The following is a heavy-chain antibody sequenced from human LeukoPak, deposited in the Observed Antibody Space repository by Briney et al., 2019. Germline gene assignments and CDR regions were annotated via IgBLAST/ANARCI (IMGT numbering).Heavy chain of an antibody. CDR2: VRSYNGNT. V-gene: IGHV1-18*01. D-gene: IGHD3-10*01. CDR1: GYASD. CDR3: ASQTCTAVSGIGMCAFDL. Sequence: ASVKVSCKASGYASDISWVRQAPGQGLEWMGWVRSYNGNTDYAQKFQGRVTMTTDTSTGTAYMELRSLRSDDTAVYYCASQTCTAVSGIGMCAFDLWGQGTMVTVSS. J-gene: IGHJ3*01.